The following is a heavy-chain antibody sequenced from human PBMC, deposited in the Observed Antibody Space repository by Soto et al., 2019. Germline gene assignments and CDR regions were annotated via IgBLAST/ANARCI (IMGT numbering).Heavy chain of an antibody. CDR1: GFTFSNAW. CDR2: IKSKTDGGTT. CDR3: TTSDTAIGYYYYYGMDV. Sequence: GGSLRLSCAASGFTFSNAWMSWVRQAPGKGLEWVGRIKSKTDGGTTDYAAPVKGRFTISRDDSKNTLYLQMNSLKTEDTAVYYCTTSDTAIGYYYYYGMDVWGQGTTVTGLL. V-gene: IGHV3-15*01. D-gene: IGHD5-18*01. J-gene: IGHJ6*02.